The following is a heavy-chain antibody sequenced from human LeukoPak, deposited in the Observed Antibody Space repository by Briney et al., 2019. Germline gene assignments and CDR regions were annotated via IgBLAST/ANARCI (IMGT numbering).Heavy chain of an antibody. V-gene: IGHV3-23*01. D-gene: IGHD3-22*01. CDR1: GITLSNYG. CDR3: ARRGVVIRVILVGFHKEAFYFDS. Sequence: GGSLRLSCAVSGITLSNYGMSWVRLAPGKGLKWVAGISDSGGSTNYADSVKGRFTISRDNPKNTLYLQMNSLRAEDTAVYFCARRGVVIRVILVGFHKEAFYFDSWGQGALVTVSS. J-gene: IGHJ4*02. CDR2: ISDSGGST.